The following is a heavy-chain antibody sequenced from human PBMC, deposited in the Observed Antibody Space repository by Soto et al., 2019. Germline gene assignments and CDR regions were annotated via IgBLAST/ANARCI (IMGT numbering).Heavy chain of an antibody. D-gene: IGHD2-2*01. CDR3: ARQPSTTDYYFDY. CDR2: IYYSGST. V-gene: IGHV4-39*01. CDR1: GGSISSSSYY. Sequence: QLQLQESGPGLVKPSETLSLTCTVSGGSISSSSYYCGWIRQPPGKGLEWIGSIYYSGSTYYNPSRKSRVTISVDTSKNQCSLKLSSVTAADTAVYYCARQPSTTDYYFDYWGQGTLVTVSS. J-gene: IGHJ4*02.